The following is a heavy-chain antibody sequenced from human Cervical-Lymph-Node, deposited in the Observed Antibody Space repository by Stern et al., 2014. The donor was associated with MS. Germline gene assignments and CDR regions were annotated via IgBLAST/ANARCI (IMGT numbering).Heavy chain of an antibody. CDR1: GFTFSTYW. CDR2: IKQEGSAA. J-gene: IGHJ5*01. D-gene: IGHD2-15*01. Sequence: EVQLVQSGGGLVQPGGSLRLSCSASGFTFSTYWMSWVRQAPGKGLQWMCNIKQEGSAAYYVNSLKGRFTICRANAKNSLYLQMSSLSAEDTAVYYCARTPGCSGGSCYTNWFDSWGQGALVTVSS. V-gene: IGHV3-7*01. CDR3: ARTPGCSGGSCYTNWFDS.